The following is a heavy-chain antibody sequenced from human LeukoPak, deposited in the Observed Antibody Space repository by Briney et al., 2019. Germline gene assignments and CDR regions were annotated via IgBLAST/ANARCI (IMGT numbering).Heavy chain of an antibody. Sequence: PSETLSLTCAVYGGSFRGYYWGWIRQPPGKGLEWIGEINHSGSTNYNPSLKSRVTISVDTSKNQFSLNLSSVTAADTAVYYCARRVIMSAAGVPDTWLDPWGQGILVTVSS. CDR1: GGSFRGYY. CDR3: ARRVIMSAAGVPDTWLDP. V-gene: IGHV4-34*01. D-gene: IGHD2-8*01. CDR2: INHSGST. J-gene: IGHJ5*02.